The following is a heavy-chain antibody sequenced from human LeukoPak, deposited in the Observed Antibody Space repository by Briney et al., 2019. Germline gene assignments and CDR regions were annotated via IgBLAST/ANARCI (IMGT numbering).Heavy chain of an antibody. D-gene: IGHD6-19*01. CDR2: IYYSGST. J-gene: IGHJ4*02. Sequence: SETLSLTCTVSGGSISSYYWSWIRQPPGKGLEWIGYIYYSGSTNYNPSLKSRVTISVDTSKNQFSLKLSSVTAADTAVYYCARVGSGGAWFDFWGQGTLVTVSS. V-gene: IGHV4-59*01. CDR3: ARVGSGGAWFDF. CDR1: GGSISSYY.